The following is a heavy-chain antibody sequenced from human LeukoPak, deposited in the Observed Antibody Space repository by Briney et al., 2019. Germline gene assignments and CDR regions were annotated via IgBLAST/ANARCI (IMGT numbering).Heavy chain of an antibody. CDR2: ISYDGTKI. CDR1: GFTFSTYV. V-gene: IGHV3-30*18. D-gene: IGHD6-19*01. CDR3: AKAHSSGWFAIDY. Sequence: GGSLRLSCAASGFTFSTYVMFWVRQAPGKGLEWVAVISYDGTKIYNVDSVKGRFTISRDSSKNTLYLQMNSLSVEGTAVYYCAKAHSSGWFAIDYWGQGTLVTVSS. J-gene: IGHJ4*02.